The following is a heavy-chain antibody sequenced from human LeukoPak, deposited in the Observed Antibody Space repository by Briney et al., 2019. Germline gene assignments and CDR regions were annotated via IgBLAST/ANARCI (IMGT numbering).Heavy chain of an antibody. Sequence: GGTLRLSCAASGFTISTYGMSWIRQAPGKGLEWLSALSDSGDTTYYAASMKGRFTFSRDNSKYTLYLQMNSLRAEDTAVYSCAKDRVGALLYFDAWGQGTLVTVS. CDR3: AKDRVGALLYFDA. D-gene: IGHD1-26*01. J-gene: IGHJ4*02. V-gene: IGHV3-23*01. CDR2: LSDSGDTT. CDR1: GFTISTYG.